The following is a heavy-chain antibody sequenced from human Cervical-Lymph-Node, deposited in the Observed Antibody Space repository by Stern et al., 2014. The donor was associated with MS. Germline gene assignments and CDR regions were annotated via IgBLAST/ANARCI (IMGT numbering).Heavy chain of an antibody. V-gene: IGHV3-9*01. J-gene: IGHJ6*02. CDR3: AKDISSGRWEAQYYYGMDV. CDR2: ISWNSGSR. CDR1: RFHFDDYA. Sequence: EVQLVESGGGLVPPGRSLRLSCACSRFHFDDYAMHWVRQAPGMGLEWVSSISWNSGSREYADSVKGRFTISRDNAKNSLYLQMDSLRVEDTAIYYCAKDISSGRWEAQYYYGMDVWGQGTTVTVSS. D-gene: IGHD3-22*01.